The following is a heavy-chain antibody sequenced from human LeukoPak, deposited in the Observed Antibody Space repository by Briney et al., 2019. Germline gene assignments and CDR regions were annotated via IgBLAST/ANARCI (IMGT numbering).Heavy chain of an antibody. CDR1: VFTVSSNY. J-gene: IGHJ5*02. V-gene: IGHV3-53*01. CDR3: AGVFPAASRPGFDP. Sequence: TGGSLRLSCAASVFTVSSNYMSWVRQAPGKGLEWVSVIYSGGSTYYADPLKGRFTIPRYNSQNPLYFQMNSLTAQGPAWYYFAGVFPAASRPGFDPWGQGTLVTVSS. D-gene: IGHD2-2*01. CDR2: IYSGGST.